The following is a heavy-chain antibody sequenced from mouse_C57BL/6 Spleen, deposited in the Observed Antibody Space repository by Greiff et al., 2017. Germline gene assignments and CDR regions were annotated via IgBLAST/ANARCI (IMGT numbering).Heavy chain of an antibody. Sequence: EVKLMESGAGLVKPGGSLKLSCAASGFTFSSYAMSWVRQTPEKRLEWVAYISSGGGSNYYADTVKGRFTISRDKATNTLYLQMSCLTTEDTAMYYCTRGSNYDAMDYWGQGTSVTVSS. V-gene: IGHV5-9-1*02. CDR1: GFTFSSYA. CDR2: ISSGGGSN. J-gene: IGHJ4*01. CDR3: TRGSNYDAMDY. D-gene: IGHD2-5*01.